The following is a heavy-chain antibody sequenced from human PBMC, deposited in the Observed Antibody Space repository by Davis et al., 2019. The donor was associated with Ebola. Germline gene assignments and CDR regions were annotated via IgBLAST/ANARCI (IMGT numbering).Heavy chain of an antibody. J-gene: IGHJ5*02. Sequence: MPSETLSLTCAVYGGSFNGYYWNWIRQPPAHCLHFILEINHSGSTHYNPSLKSRVTISADTSKNQYSLKLTSVTAADTALYYCARGRGYSWFDPWGQGTLVTVSS. CDR2: INHSGST. V-gene: IGHV4-34*01. CDR1: GGSFNGYY. CDR3: ARGRGYSWFDP. D-gene: IGHD5-12*01.